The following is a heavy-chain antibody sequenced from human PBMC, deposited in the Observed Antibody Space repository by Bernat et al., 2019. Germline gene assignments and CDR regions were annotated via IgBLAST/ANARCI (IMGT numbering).Heavy chain of an antibody. CDR2: ISSSSSYI. CDR3: ARPNLGYCSGGSCYRTYYYYGMDV. Sequence: EVQLVESGGGLVKPGGSLRLSCAASGFTFSSYSMNWVRQAPGKGLEWVSSISSSSSYIYYADSVKGRFTIPRDNAKNSLYLQMNSLRAEDTAVYYCARPNLGYCSGGSCYRTYYYYGMDVWGQGTTVTVSS. CDR1: GFTFSSYS. V-gene: IGHV3-21*01. J-gene: IGHJ6*02. D-gene: IGHD2-15*01.